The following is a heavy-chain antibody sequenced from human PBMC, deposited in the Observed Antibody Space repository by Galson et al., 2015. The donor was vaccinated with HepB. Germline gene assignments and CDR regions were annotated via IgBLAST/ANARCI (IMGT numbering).Heavy chain of an antibody. CDR2: IKRDGSEK. CDR1: GFTFSNFW. Sequence: SLRLACAASGFTFSNFWMSWVRQTPGKGLEWGANIKRDGSEKYYVDSVKGRFTISRDNAKNSLYLQMDALRVEDTAFYYCAKGSIVRGWELLYFDSWGQGTLVTVSS. J-gene: IGHJ4*02. CDR3: AKGSIVRGWELLYFDS. V-gene: IGHV3-7*03. D-gene: IGHD1-26*01.